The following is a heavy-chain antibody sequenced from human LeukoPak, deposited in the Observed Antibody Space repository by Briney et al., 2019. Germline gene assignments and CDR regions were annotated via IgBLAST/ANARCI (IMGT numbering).Heavy chain of an antibody. CDR2: ISSSSTTI. Sequence: GVTLRLFCAASVFTFSILNTNCAPHAPGRGWEGGSYISSSSTTIYYADSVKGRFTISRDNAKNSLFLQMNSLRDEDTAVYYCAANPAVYNYFDPWGQGTLVTVSS. V-gene: IGHV3-48*02. J-gene: IGHJ5*02. CDR1: VFTFSILN. CDR3: AANPAVYNYFDP.